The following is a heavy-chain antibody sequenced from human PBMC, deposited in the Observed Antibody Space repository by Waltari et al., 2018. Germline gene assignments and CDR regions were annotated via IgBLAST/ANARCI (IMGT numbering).Heavy chain of an antibody. D-gene: IGHD5-18*01. CDR2: FNTCGNT. J-gene: IGHJ3*02. CDR3: ARALWGYSYPSGSFDI. V-gene: IGHV4-4*07. CDR1: GGSINSYY. Sequence: QVQLQESGPGLVKPSETLSLTCRVSGGSINSYYWSWIRQTAGRGLEWIGSFNTCGNTNYNPSLESRVTMSVDTSKNQFSLKLAAVTAADTAVYYCARALWGYSYPSGSFDIWSPGTMVTVSS.